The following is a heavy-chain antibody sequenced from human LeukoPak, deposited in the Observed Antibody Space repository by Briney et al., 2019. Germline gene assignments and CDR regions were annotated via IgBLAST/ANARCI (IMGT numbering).Heavy chain of an antibody. CDR2: IKQDGSEK. V-gene: IGHV3-7*01. CDR3: AGAPRFGSGWYFDY. J-gene: IGHJ4*02. D-gene: IGHD3-22*01. Sequence: GGSLRLSCAASGFTFSSYWMSWVRQAPGKGLEWVANIKQDGSEKYYVDSVKGRFTISRDNAKNSLYLQMNSLRAEDTAVYYCAGAPRFGSGWYFDYWGQGTLVTVSS. CDR1: GFTFSSYW.